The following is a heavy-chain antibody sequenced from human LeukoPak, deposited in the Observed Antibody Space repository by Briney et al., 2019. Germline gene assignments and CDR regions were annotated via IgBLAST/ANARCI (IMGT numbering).Heavy chain of an antibody. CDR2: ITTNGDKT. J-gene: IGHJ4*02. Sequence: GGSLRLSCAASGFTFSSYAMHWVRQAPGKGLEYVSAITTNGDKTYYGNSVKGRFTISRDDSKNTLYLQMGSLRIEDMAVYYCARGGATTLFDYWGQGTLVTVSS. CDR1: GFTFSSYA. D-gene: IGHD1-26*01. V-gene: IGHV3-64*01. CDR3: ARGGATTLFDY.